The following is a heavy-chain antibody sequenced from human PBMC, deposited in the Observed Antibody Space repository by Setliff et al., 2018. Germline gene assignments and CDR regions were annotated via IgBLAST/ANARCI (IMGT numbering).Heavy chain of an antibody. D-gene: IGHD4-4*01. V-gene: IGHV3-21*01. Sequence: ASGFDFNTYSMNWVRQAPGKGLEWVASIDLNSTYIFYADSVKGRFTVSRDNAKNSLYLHLTSLRAEDTALYYCTRPPIEMTTMGAFDIWGQGTMVTVSS. J-gene: IGHJ3*02. CDR1: GFDFNTYS. CDR3: TRPPIEMTTMGAFDI. CDR2: IDLNSTYI.